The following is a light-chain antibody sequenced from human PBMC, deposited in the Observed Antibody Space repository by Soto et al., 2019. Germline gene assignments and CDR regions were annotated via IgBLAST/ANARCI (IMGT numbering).Light chain of an antibody. CDR3: QQYYTTPVT. J-gene: IGKJ1*01. Sequence: DIVMTQSPDSLAVSLGERATINCKSSQSLLHLAWYQQKPGQPPKLLIYWASTRDSGVPDRFSGSGSGTDFTLTISSLQAEDVAVYYCQQYYTTPVTFGQGTKVEIK. CDR2: WAS. CDR1: QSLLH. V-gene: IGKV4-1*01.